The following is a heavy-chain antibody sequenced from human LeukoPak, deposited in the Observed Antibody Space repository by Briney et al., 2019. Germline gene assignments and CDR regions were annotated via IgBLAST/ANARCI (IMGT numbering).Heavy chain of an antibody. CDR1: GFTFSDYY. D-gene: IGHD3-22*01. Sequence: GGSLRLSCAASGFTFSDYYMSWIRQAPGKGLEWVSYISSSGSTIYYADSVKGRFTISRDNAKNSLYLQMNSLGAENTAVYYCAGRDYYDSSGYYYGFDYWGQRTLVTVSS. CDR2: ISSSGSTI. J-gene: IGHJ4*02. V-gene: IGHV3-11*04. CDR3: AGRDYYDSSGYYYGFDY.